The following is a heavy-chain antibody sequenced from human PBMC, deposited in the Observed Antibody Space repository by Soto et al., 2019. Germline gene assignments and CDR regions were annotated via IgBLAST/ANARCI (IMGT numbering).Heavy chain of an antibody. V-gene: IGHV1-18*01. J-gene: IGHJ4*02. CDR1: GYTFTSYG. CDR3: ARSAPFDIYALTPVEF. CDR2: ISAYNGNT. Sequence: ASVKVSCKASGYTFTSYGISWVRQAPGQGLEWMGWISAYNGNTNYAQKLQGRVTMTTDTSTSTAYMELRSLGSDDTAVYYCARSAPFDIYALTPVEFWGQGTLVTVSS. D-gene: IGHD3-9*01.